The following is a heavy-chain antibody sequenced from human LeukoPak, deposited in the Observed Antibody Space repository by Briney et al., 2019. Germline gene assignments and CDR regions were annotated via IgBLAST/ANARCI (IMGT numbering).Heavy chain of an antibody. V-gene: IGHV4-31*11. J-gene: IGHJ5*02. Sequence: PSQTLSLTCAVSGVSISSGGNYWIWIRQHPGRGLEWIGYIYYSGTTYYNPALRSRVSISADTSKNQFSLNLSSVTAADTAVYYCATIRTGTNWFDPWGQGTLVTVSS. D-gene: IGHD1-1*01. CDR1: GVSISSGGNY. CDR3: ATIRTGTNWFDP. CDR2: IYYSGTT.